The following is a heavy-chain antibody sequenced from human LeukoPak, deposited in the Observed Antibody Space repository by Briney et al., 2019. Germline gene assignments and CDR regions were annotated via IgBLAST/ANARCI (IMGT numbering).Heavy chain of an antibody. CDR2: ISYDGSIK. CDR1: GFTFSNYA. Sequence: GGSLRLSCAVSGFTFSNYAIHWVRPAPGKGLEWVAFISYDGSIKYYADSVKGRFTISRDNSQNTLDLQMNSLRAEDTAVYYCARDLSERYSTDYWGQGTLVTVSS. V-gene: IGHV3-30-3*01. D-gene: IGHD1-26*01. CDR3: ARDLSERYSTDY. J-gene: IGHJ4*02.